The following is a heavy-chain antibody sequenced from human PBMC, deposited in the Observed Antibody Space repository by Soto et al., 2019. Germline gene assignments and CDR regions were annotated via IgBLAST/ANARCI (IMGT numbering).Heavy chain of an antibody. V-gene: IGHV4-39*01. Sequence: QLQLQESGPGLVKPSETLSLTCTVSGGSIGSSSYYWGWIRQPPGKGLEWIGSIYYSGNTYYNPSLKSRVTXXVXTXXNQFTLKLTSVTAADTAVYYCARGSRAVASTTFDYWGQGTLVTVSS. CDR1: GGSIGSSSYY. CDR3: ARGSRAVASTTFDY. CDR2: IYYSGNT. J-gene: IGHJ4*02. D-gene: IGHD6-19*01.